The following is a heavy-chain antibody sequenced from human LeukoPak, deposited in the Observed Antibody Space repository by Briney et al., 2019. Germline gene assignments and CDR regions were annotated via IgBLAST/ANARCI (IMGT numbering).Heavy chain of an antibody. CDR3: ARDAGSGFFDY. CDR2: ISAYNGNT. D-gene: IGHD1-26*01. CDR1: GDSFTTYG. Sequence: RAAVKVSSRDSGDSFTTYGCIWVGQAPRRGREWMGWISAYNGNTNYAQNIQGRVTMTTDTSKSTAYMELRSVRSDDTAVYYCARDAGSGFFDYWGQGTLVTVSS. J-gene: IGHJ4*02. V-gene: IGHV1-18*04.